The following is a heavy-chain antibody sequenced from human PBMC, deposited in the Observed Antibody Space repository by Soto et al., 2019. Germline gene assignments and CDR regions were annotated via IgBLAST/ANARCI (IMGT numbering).Heavy chain of an antibody. V-gene: IGHV4-61*01. CDR1: GGSVSSGHYY. J-gene: IGHJ4*02. CDR3: ARSGAGSGWL. Sequence: QVQLQESGPGLVKPSETLSLTCTVSGGSVSSGHYYWSWSRQPPGKGLEWIGYIYYSGSTNYKSSLKSRVTISVDTSKNQFSLKLSSVTAADTALYYCARSGAGSGWLGGQGTLVTVSS. D-gene: IGHD6-19*01. CDR2: IYYSGST.